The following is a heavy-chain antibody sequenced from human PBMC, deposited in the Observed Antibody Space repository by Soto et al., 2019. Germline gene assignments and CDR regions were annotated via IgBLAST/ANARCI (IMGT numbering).Heavy chain of an antibody. CDR3: ARLSFREQQLSPYGMDV. J-gene: IGHJ6*02. V-gene: IGHV5-51*01. D-gene: IGHD6-13*01. Sequence: GESLKISWQGSGCSFTSYWSGWVRPMPGKGLEWMGIIYPGDSDTRYSPSFQGQVTISADKSISTAYLQWSSLKASDTAMYYCARLSFREQQLSPYGMDVWGQGTTVTVS. CDR2: IYPGDSDT. CDR1: GCSFTSYW.